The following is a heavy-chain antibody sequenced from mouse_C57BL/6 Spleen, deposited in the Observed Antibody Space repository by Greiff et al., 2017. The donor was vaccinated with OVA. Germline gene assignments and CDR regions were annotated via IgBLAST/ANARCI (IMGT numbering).Heavy chain of an antibody. V-gene: IGHV5-6*01. Sequence: EVMLVESGGDLVKPGGSLKLSCAASGFTFSSYGMSWVRQTPDKRLEWVATISSGGSYTYYPDSVKGRFTISRDNAKNTLYLQMSSLKSEDTAMYYCARDGVVARDYYAMDYWGQGTSVTVSS. CDR1: GFTFSSYG. CDR2: ISSGGSYT. CDR3: ARDGVVARDYYAMDY. D-gene: IGHD1-1*01. J-gene: IGHJ4*01.